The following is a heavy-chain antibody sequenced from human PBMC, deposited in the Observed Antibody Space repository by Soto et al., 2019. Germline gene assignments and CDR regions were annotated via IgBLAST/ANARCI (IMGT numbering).Heavy chain of an antibody. CDR2: IYYSENT. J-gene: IGHJ4*02. CDR3: ATHPPYGPLDH. Sequence: PSETLSLTCTVSCGSISSSSNRWGWIRQPPGKGLEWIGNIYYSENTYYNPSLKSRVTISVDTSKNQFSLRLTSVTAADTAVYYCATHPPYGPLDHWGQGTLVTVSS. V-gene: IGHV4-39*01. D-gene: IGHD4-17*01. CDR1: CGSISSSSNR.